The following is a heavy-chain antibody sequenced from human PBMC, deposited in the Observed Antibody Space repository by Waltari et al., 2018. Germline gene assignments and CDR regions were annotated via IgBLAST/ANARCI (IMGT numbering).Heavy chain of an antibody. CDR1: GFTFGDSA. CDR2: IRSKAYGGTT. V-gene: IGHV3-49*04. J-gene: IGHJ5*02. D-gene: IGHD2-2*01. CDR3: TRMPRLDWFDP. Sequence: EVQLVESGGGLVQPGRSLRLSCTASGFTFGDSAMIWVRQAPGKGLEWVGFIRSKAYGGTTEYAASVKGRFTISRDDSKSIAYLQMNSLKTEDTAVYYCTRMPRLDWFDPWGQGTLVTVSS.